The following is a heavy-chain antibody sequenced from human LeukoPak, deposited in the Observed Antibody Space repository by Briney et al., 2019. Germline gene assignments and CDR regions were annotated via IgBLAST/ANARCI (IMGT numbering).Heavy chain of an antibody. V-gene: IGHV4-39*01. J-gene: IGHJ4*02. CDR2: IYYSGST. CDR3: ARVLLWFGELFDY. Sequence: SETLSLTCTVSGGSISSSSYYWGWIRQPPGKGLEWIGSIYYSGSTYYNPSLKSRVTISVDTSKNQFSLKLSSVTAADTAAYYCARVLLWFGELFDYWGQGTLVTVSS. CDR1: GGSISSSSYY. D-gene: IGHD3-10*01.